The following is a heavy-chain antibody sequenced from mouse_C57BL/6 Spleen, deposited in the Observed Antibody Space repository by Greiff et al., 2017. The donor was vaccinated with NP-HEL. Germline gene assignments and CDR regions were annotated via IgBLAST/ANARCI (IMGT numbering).Heavy chain of an antibody. J-gene: IGHJ2*01. V-gene: IGHV1-22*01. D-gene: IGHD1-1*01. Sequence: VQLQQSGPELVKPGASVKMSCKASGYKFTDYNMHWVKQSHGKSLEWIGYINPNNGGTSYNQKFKGKATLTVNKSSSTAYMELRSLTSEDSAVYYCARGGYYGSSHYFDYWGQGTTLTVSS. CDR2: INPNNGGT. CDR1: GYKFTDYN. CDR3: ARGGYYGSSHYFDY.